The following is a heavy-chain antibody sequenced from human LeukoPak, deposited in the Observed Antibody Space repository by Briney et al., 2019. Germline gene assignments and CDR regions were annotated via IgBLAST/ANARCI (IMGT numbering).Heavy chain of an antibody. CDR2: ISYDGSNK. Sequence: GGSLRLSCAASGFTFSSYGMHWVRQAPGKGLEWVAVISYDGSNKYYADSEKGRFTISRDNSKNTLYLQMNSLRAEDTAVYYCAKGHKWLPLDYWGQGTLVTVSS. D-gene: IGHD6-19*01. CDR1: GFTFSSYG. J-gene: IGHJ4*02. V-gene: IGHV3-30*18. CDR3: AKGHKWLPLDY.